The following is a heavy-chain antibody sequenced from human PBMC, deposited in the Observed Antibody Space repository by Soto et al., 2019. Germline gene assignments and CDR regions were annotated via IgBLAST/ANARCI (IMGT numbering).Heavy chain of an antibody. Sequence: GGSLRLSCAASGFTFSNYTMHWVRQAPGKGLEWVALISYDEIDKYFADAVKGRFTISRDNSKNTLYLQMDSLRAEDTAVYYCAGRSGSSDFWGRGTLVTVSS. CDR3: AGRSGSSDF. J-gene: IGHJ4*02. CDR2: ISYDEIDK. CDR1: GFTFSNYT. D-gene: IGHD3-10*01. V-gene: IGHV3-30*04.